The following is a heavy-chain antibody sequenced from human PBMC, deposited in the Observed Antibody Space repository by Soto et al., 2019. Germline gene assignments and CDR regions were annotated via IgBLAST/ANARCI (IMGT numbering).Heavy chain of an antibody. CDR1: GFNVDDYA. V-gene: IGHV3-9*01. Sequence: EVQLVESGGGLVEPARSLRLSCAASGFNVDDYAMHWVRQAPGKGLEWVSGISWNSETIDYADSVKGRFTISRDNAKSSLFLQMNSLRPDDTALYYCAKDMKWGGMTTIHYFDSWGQGTLVTVSS. CDR3: AKDMKWGGMTTIHYFDS. D-gene: IGHD4-17*01. CDR2: ISWNSETI. J-gene: IGHJ4*02.